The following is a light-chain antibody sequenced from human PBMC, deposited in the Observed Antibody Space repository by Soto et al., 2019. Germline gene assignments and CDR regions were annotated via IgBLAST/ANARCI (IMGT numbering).Light chain of an antibody. CDR3: QQSYSPPPVT. CDR1: KAIGSS. Sequence: QLTQSTSSLSASVGDSVTITCRASKAIGSSFAWYRQKPGKVPEVLIYGASTLQNGVPSRFSGSGSGTDFSLTISSLQPEDLATYYCQQSYSPPPVTFGQGTRLAIK. V-gene: IGKV1-9*01. J-gene: IGKJ5*01. CDR2: GAS.